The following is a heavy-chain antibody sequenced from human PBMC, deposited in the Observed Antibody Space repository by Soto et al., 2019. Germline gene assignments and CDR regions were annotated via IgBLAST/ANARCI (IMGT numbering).Heavy chain of an antibody. D-gene: IGHD3-22*01. J-gene: IGHJ3*02. CDR1: GGSISSGGYY. CDR2: IYYSGST. CDR3: ARDKIDYYDSSGYRRDAFDI. Sequence: LSLTCTVSGGSISSGGYYWSWIRQHPGKGLEWVGYIYYSGSTYYNPSLKSRVTISVDTSKNQFSLKLSSVTAADTAVYYCARDKIDYYDSSGYRRDAFDIWGQGTMVTVSS. V-gene: IGHV4-31*03.